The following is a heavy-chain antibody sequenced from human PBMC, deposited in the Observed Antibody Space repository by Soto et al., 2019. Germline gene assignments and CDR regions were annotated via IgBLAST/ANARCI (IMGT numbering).Heavy chain of an antibody. D-gene: IGHD3-22*01. CDR1: GFTFSSYS. J-gene: IGHJ5*02. CDR3: ARDSSMIVPIGFDP. CDR2: ISSSSSSYI. V-gene: IGHV3-21*01. Sequence: GGSLRLSCAASGFTFSSYSMNWVRQAPGKGLEWVSSISSSSSSYIYYADSVKGRFTISRDNAKNSLYLQMNSLRAEDTAVYYCARDSSMIVPIGFDPWGQGTLVTVSS.